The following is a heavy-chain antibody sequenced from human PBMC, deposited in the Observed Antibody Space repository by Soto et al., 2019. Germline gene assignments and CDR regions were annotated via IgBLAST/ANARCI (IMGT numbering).Heavy chain of an antibody. CDR2: IYHSEST. D-gene: IGHD6-19*01. CDR1: GYSISSGYY. V-gene: IGHV4-38-2*01. J-gene: IGHJ4*02. Sequence: SETLSLTCAVSGYSISSGYYWGWIRQPPGKGLEWIGSIYHSESTYYNPSLNTRVTIAVETSKNQFSLKPRSVTAADTAVYYCASGSSGWYVFGYWGQGTLVTVSS. CDR3: ASGSSGWYVFGY.